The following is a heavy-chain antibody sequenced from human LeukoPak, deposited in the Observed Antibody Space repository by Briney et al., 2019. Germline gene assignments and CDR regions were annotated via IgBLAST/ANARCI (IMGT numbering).Heavy chain of an antibody. J-gene: IGHJ4*02. V-gene: IGHV5-51*01. CDR2: IYPDDSDS. D-gene: IGHD3-3*01. CDR1: GYSFDYYW. Sequence: GESLKISCKASGYSFDYYWIAWVRQMPGKGLEWMGIIYPDDSDSTYSPSFQGQVTISVDKSINTAYLQWSSLKASNTAIYYCARVGSVTNFGVVPYYFDYWGQGTLVTVSS. CDR3: ARVGSVTNFGVVPYYFDY.